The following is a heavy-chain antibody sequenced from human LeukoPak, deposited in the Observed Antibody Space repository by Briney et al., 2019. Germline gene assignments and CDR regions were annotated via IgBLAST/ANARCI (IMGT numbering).Heavy chain of an antibody. J-gene: IGHJ4*02. Sequence: GGSLRLSCAASGFTFSSYAMHWVRQAPGKGLEWVAVISYDGSNKYYADSVKGRFTISRDNSKNTLCLQMNSLRAEDTAVYYCARDLNDYGDYSSLWGQGTLVTVSS. V-gene: IGHV3-30*04. CDR2: ISYDGSNK. D-gene: IGHD4-17*01. CDR3: ARDLNDYGDYSSL. CDR1: GFTFSSYA.